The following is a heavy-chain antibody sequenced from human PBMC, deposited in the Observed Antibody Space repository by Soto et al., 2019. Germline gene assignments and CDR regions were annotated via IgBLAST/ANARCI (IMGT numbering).Heavy chain of an antibody. D-gene: IGHD6-13*01. CDR1: GYSFTSYG. CDR3: AKFEVAAVYRELTY. Sequence: QVQLVQSGAEVKKPGASVKVTCKASGYSFTSYGISWVRQAAGQGLEWMGWISAYNGNTNYAQKLQGRVTMTTDTSTSTACMELRSLRSDDTAVYYCAKFEVAAVYRELTYWGQGTLVTVSS. J-gene: IGHJ4*02. CDR2: ISAYNGNT. V-gene: IGHV1-18*01.